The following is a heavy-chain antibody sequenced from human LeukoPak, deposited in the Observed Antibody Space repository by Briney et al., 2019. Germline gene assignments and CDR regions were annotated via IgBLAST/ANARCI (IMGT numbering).Heavy chain of an antibody. Sequence: QTGGSLRLSCAASGFAFSVYEMYWVRQAPGKGLEWVSYISSSSGTRYYADSVKGRFTISRDNAKNSLYLQMNSLRAEDTAVYYCATLTVASSFDYWGQGTLVTVSS. D-gene: IGHD6-19*01. V-gene: IGHV3-48*03. CDR1: GFAFSVYE. J-gene: IGHJ4*02. CDR2: ISSSSGTR. CDR3: ATLTVASSFDY.